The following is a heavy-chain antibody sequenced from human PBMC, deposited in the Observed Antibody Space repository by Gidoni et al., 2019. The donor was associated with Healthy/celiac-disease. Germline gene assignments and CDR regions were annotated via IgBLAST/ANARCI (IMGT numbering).Heavy chain of an antibody. Sequence: QVQLGQSGPEVKKPGASVKVSCKASGYTFTGYDMHWWRQAPGQGLEWMGWINPNSGGTNYAQKFQGRVTMTRDTSISTAYMELSRLRSDDTAVYYCARAGVVPAAIPYDPGDYGMDVWGQGTTVTVSS. J-gene: IGHJ6*02. CDR2: INPNSGGT. CDR3: ARAGVVPAAIPYDPGDYGMDV. CDR1: GYTFTGYD. D-gene: IGHD2-2*02. V-gene: IGHV1-2*02.